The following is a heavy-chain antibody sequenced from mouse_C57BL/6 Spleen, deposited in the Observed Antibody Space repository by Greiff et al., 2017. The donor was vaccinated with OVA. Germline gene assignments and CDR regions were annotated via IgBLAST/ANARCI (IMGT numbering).Heavy chain of an antibody. CDR1: VYTFTSYW. V-gene: IGHV1-53*01. D-gene: IGHD1-1*01. CDR2: INPSNGGT. J-gene: IGHJ1*03. CDR3: ERDYGSSKGYFDG. Sequence: QVQLQQPGTELVKPGASVKLSCKASVYTFTSYWMQWVKQRPGQGLEWIGNINPSNGGTNYNEKFKSKATLTVDKSTRTAYMQLSSLTSEESAVYYCERDYGSSKGYFDGRGTGTTVTVSS.